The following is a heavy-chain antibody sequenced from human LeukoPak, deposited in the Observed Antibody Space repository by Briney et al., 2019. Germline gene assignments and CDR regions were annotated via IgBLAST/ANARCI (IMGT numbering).Heavy chain of an antibody. Sequence: ASVKVSCKASGYTFTSYRIIWVRQAPGQGLELMGWISAYNGNTNYAQKLQGRVTMTTDTSTSTASMELRRLTSDDTAVYYCARLELELRSWFDPWGQGTLVTVSS. CDR1: GYTFTSYR. CDR2: ISAYNGNT. CDR3: ARLELELRSWFDP. V-gene: IGHV1-18*01. J-gene: IGHJ5*02. D-gene: IGHD1-7*01.